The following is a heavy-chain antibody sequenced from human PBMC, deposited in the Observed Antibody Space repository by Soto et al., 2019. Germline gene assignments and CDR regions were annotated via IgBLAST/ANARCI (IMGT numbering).Heavy chain of an antibody. CDR2: IYHSGST. J-gene: IGHJ5*02. Sequence: QLQLQESGSGLVKPSQTLSLTCAVSGGSISSGGYSWSWIRQPPGKGLEWIGYIYHSGSTYYNPSLKSRVTISVDRSKNQFSLKLSSVTAADTAVYYCASYGDYGTGWFDPWGQGTLVTVSS. CDR1: GGSISSGGYS. V-gene: IGHV4-30-2*01. D-gene: IGHD4-17*01. CDR3: ASYGDYGTGWFDP.